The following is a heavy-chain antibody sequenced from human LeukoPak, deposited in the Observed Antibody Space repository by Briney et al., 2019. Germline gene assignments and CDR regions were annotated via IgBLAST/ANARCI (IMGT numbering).Heavy chain of an antibody. CDR3: VRLTLDTVYSYSYFMNV. J-gene: IGHJ6*03. CDR1: GFIFSDHY. Sequence: GGSLRLTCAASGFIFSDHYMDWVRQAPGKGLEWVGRTKNKVNRYTTIYAASVEGRFSISRDDSKNSLYLKMNSLKTEDTAVYYCVRLTLDTVYSYSYFMNVWGKGTPVTVSS. D-gene: IGHD2-2*02. V-gene: IGHV3-72*01. CDR2: TKNKVNRYTT.